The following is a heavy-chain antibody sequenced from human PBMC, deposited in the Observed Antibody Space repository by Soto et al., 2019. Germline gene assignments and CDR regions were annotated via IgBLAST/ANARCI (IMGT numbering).Heavy chain of an antibody. J-gene: IGHJ4*02. Sequence: PGGSLRLSCAASGFTFSNYAISWVRQAPGKGLEWVSIISGSGDTPYYADSVKGRFTISRDNSKNTLYLQMNSLRAEDTAVYYCAKGNTAMTPFDYWGQGTLVTVSS. CDR3: AKGNTAMTPFDY. D-gene: IGHD5-18*01. CDR2: ISGSGDTP. V-gene: IGHV3-23*01. CDR1: GFTFSNYA.